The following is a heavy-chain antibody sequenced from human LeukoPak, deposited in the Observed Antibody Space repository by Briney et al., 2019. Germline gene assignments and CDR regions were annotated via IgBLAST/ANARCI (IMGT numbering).Heavy chain of an antibody. CDR2: INNDGSYA. V-gene: IGHV3-74*01. Sequence: GGSLRLSCAASGIAFSNHWMHWVRQAPGKGLEWVSWINNDGSYAVYADSVRARFTISRDNAKNTLYLQMNSLRPEDTAVYYCARDRPHNWFDPWGQGALVTVSS. J-gene: IGHJ5*02. CDR1: GIAFSNHW. CDR3: ARDRPHNWFDP.